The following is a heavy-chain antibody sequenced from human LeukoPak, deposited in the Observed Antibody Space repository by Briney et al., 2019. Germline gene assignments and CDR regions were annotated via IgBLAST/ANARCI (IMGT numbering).Heavy chain of an antibody. Sequence: GGSLRLSCAASGFTFSSYAMHWVRQAPGKGLEYVSAISSNGGSTYYANSVKGRFTISRDNSKNTLYLQMGSLRAEDMAVYYCARGRGLYCSSTSCSSFDYWGQGTLVTVS. CDR1: GFTFSSYA. CDR3: ARGRGLYCSSTSCSSFDY. J-gene: IGHJ4*02. V-gene: IGHV3-64*01. D-gene: IGHD2-2*01. CDR2: ISSNGGST.